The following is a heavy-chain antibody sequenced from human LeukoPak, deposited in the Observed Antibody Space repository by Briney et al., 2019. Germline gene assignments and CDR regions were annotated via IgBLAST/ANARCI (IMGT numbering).Heavy chain of an antibody. CDR3: ARGPKYIASTGPHYFDY. J-gene: IGHJ4*02. V-gene: IGHV3-21*01. CDR1: GFTFGSYS. Sequence: TGGPLRLSCAASGFTFGSYSMNWVRQAPGKGLEWVSSISHGSSFIYYADSVKSRSTISRDNAENSLYLQMNSLRAEDTAVYYCARGPKYIASTGPHYFDYWGQGTLVTVSS. D-gene: IGHD1-1*01. CDR2: ISHGSSFI.